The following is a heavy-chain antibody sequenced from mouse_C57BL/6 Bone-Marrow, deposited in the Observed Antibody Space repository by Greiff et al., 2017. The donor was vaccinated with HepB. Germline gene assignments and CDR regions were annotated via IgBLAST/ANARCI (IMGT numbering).Heavy chain of an antibody. J-gene: IGHJ2*01. Sequence: QVQLQQPGAELVKPGASVKLSCKASGYTFTSYWMQWVKQRPGQGLEWIGEINPSDSYTNYNQKFKGKATLTVDTSSSTTYMQLSSLTSEDSAVYYCARGGSWDLDYWGQGNTLTVSS. V-gene: IGHV1-50*01. D-gene: IGHD4-1*01. CDR2: INPSDSYT. CDR1: GYTFTSYW. CDR3: ARGGSWDLDY.